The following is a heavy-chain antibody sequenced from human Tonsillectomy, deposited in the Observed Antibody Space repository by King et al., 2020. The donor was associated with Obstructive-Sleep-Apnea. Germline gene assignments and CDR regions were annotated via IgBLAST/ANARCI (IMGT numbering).Heavy chain of an antibody. CDR1: GYTFTSYY. D-gene: IGHD4-17*01. CDR2: INPSGGST. J-gene: IGHJ6*02. V-gene: IGHV1-46*01. CDR3: ARGAVTTTLYYYYGMDV. Sequence: VQLVESGAEVKKPGASVKVSCKASGYTFTSYYMHWVRQAPGQGLEWMGIINPSGGSTSYAQKFQGRVTMTRDTSTSTVYMELSSLRSEDTAVYYCARGAVTTTLYYYYGMDVWGQGTTVTVSS.